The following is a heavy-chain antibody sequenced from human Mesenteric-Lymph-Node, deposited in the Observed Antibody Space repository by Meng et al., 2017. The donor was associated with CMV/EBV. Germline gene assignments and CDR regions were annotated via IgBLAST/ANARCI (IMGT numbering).Heavy chain of an antibody. Sequence: VPGGSIGISNWWSWVRQPPVRGLEWIGEIYHSGSTNYNPSLKSRVTISVDKSKNQFSLKLSSVTAADTAVYYCARGDSSGWRNWFDPWGQGTLVTVSS. CDR3: ARGDSSGWRNWFDP. J-gene: IGHJ5*02. CDR1: GGSIGISNW. D-gene: IGHD6-19*01. V-gene: IGHV4-4*02. CDR2: IYHSGST.